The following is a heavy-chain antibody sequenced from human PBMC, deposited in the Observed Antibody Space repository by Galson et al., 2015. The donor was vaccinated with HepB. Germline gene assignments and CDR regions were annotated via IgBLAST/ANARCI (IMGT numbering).Heavy chain of an antibody. D-gene: IGHD6-13*01. CDR3: ARDRGSSWYKNWYFDL. J-gene: IGHJ2*01. V-gene: IGHV3-11*01. CDR1: GFTFSDYY. CDR2: ISSSGSTI. Sequence: SLRLSCAASGFTFSDYYMSWIRQAPGKGLEWVSYISSSGSTIYYADSVKGRFTISRDNAKNSLYLQMNSLRAEDTAVYYCARDRGSSWYKNWYFDLWGRGTLVTVSS.